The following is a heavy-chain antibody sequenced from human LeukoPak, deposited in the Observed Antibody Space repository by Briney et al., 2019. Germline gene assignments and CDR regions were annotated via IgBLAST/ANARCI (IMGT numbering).Heavy chain of an antibody. V-gene: IGHV3-30-3*01. CDR2: ISYDGSNK. CDR3: AIDGDIVVASQVNWFDP. J-gene: IGHJ5*02. CDR1: GFTFIIYA. D-gene: IGHD2-2*01. Sequence: GGSLRLSCAASGFTFIIYAMHWVRQAPGKGLEWMAVISYDGSNKYYADSVKGRFTISRDNSKNTLYLQMNSLRAEDTAVYYCAIDGDIVVASQVNWFDPWGQGTLVTVSS.